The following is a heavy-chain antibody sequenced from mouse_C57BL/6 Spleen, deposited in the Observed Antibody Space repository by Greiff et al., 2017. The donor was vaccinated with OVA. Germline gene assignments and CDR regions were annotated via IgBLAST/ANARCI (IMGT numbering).Heavy chain of an antibody. J-gene: IGHJ2*01. Sequence: VKLVESGPGLVAPSQSLSITCTVSGFSLTSYAISWVRQPPGKGLEWLGVIWTGGGTNYNSALKSRLSISKDNSKSQVFLKMNSLQTDDTARYYCARIYYDYDAYFDYWGQGTTLTVSS. V-gene: IGHV2-9-1*01. CDR3: ARIYYDYDAYFDY. CDR1: GFSLTSYA. CDR2: IWTGGGT. D-gene: IGHD2-4*01.